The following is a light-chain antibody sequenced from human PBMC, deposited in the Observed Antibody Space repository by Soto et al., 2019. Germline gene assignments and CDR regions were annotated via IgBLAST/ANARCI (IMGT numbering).Light chain of an antibody. J-gene: IGKJ4*01. Sequence: EIVLPQSPGTLSLSPVDRATLSGRASQSVRSYLAWYQQKPGQAPRLLIYDASNRAAGTPGRFSGSGSGTDFTLTISSLEPEDFAVYFCQQRSNRPPTFGGGTKVDIK. CDR1: QSVRSY. V-gene: IGKV3-11*01. CDR3: QQRSNRPPT. CDR2: DAS.